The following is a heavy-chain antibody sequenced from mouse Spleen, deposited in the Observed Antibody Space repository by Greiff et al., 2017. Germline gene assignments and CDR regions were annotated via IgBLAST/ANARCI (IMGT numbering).Heavy chain of an antibody. J-gene: IGHJ1*01. Sequence: EVHLVESGGGLVKPGGSLKLSCAASGFTFSDYGMHWVRQAPEKGLEWVAYISSGSSTIYYADTVKGRFTISRDNAKNTLFLQMTSLRSEDTAMYYCARRSNHWYFEVWGAGTTVTVSS. V-gene: IGHV5-17*01. CDR3: ARRSNHWYFEV. CDR2: ISSGSSTI. CDR1: GFTFSDYG. D-gene: IGHD2-5*01.